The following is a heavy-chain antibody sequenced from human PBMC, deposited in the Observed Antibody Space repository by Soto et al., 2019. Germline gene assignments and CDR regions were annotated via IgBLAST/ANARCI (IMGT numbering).Heavy chain of an antibody. J-gene: IGHJ3*02. CDR3: AQDQSSGWYYDAFDI. V-gene: IGHV3-30*18. CDR2: ISYDGSNK. D-gene: IGHD6-19*01. Sequence: QVQLVESGGGVVQPGRSLRLSCAASGFTFSSYGMHWVRQAPGKGLGWVAVISYDGSNKYYADSVKGRFTIYRDNSKNALYRQMNRLRAEDTAVYCCAQDQSSGWYYDAFDIWGHGTMVTVSS. CDR1: GFTFSSYG.